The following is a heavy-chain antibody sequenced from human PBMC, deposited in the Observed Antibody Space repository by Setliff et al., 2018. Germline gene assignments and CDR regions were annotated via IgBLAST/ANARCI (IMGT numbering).Heavy chain of an antibody. Sequence: ASVKVSCKASGGTFSSYVISWVREAPGQGLEWMGGIIPMFGTNYAQKFQGTVTITADESTSTAYMELSSLGSEDTAVYYCAGGQPLVRKYYYYMDVWGKGTTVTVSS. CDR3: AGGQPLVRKYYYYMDV. CDR1: GGTFSSYV. CDR2: IIPMFGT. V-gene: IGHV1-69*13. J-gene: IGHJ6*03. D-gene: IGHD3-10*01.